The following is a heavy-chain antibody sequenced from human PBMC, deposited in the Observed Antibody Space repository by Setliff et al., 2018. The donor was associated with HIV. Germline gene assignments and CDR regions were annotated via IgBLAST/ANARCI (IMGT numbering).Heavy chain of an antibody. J-gene: IGHJ4*02. D-gene: IGHD6-19*01. CDR3: ARELNEQWDGTCYFDY. CDR1: GGSFSGYY. CDR2: INHSGST. V-gene: IGHV4-34*01. Sequence: SETLSLTCAVYGGSFSGYYWSWIRQPPGKGLEWIGEINHSGSTNCNPSLKSRVTISVDNPKNTVYLQMNSLRPDDTAVYYCARELNEQWDGTCYFDYWGQGTLVTVSS.